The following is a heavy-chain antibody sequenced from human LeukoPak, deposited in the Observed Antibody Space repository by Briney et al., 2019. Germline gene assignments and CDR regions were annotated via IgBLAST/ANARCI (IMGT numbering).Heavy chain of an antibody. Sequence: PGGSLRLSCAASGFTFSSYGMHWVRQAPGKGLEWVAVISYDGSNKYYADSVKGRFTISRDNSKNTLYLQMNSLGAEDTAVYYCAKIMGPRDYDGNFDYWGQGTLVTVSS. CDR2: ISYDGSNK. CDR3: AKIMGPRDYDGNFDY. CDR1: GFTFSSYG. V-gene: IGHV3-30*18. J-gene: IGHJ4*02. D-gene: IGHD3-22*01.